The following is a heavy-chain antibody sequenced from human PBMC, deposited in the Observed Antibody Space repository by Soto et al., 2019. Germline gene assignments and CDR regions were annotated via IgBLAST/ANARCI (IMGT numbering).Heavy chain of an antibody. J-gene: IGHJ6*02. Sequence: ASVKVSCKASGYTFTGYCMHWVRQAPGQGLEWMGWINPNSGGTNYAQKFQGWVTMTRDTSISTAYMELSRLRSDDTAVYYRARTGSSSEVKDYYYYGMHVGGQGTTVTVSS. V-gene: IGHV1-2*04. CDR3: ARTGSSSEVKDYYYYGMHV. D-gene: IGHD6-6*01. CDR1: GYTFTGYC. CDR2: INPNSGGT.